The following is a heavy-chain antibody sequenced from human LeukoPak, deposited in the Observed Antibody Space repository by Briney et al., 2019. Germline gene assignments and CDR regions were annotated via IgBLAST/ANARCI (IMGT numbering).Heavy chain of an antibody. J-gene: IGHJ4*02. D-gene: IGHD4/OR15-4a*01. CDR2: IKQDGNEK. Sequence: GGSLRLSCAASGFTFSDYYMSWIRQAPGKGLEWVANIKQDGNEKYYVDSVKGRFTISRDNAKNSLDLQMNSLRAEDTAVYYCARDTLGEGEDANYAVYYFDYWGQGTPVTVSS. CDR3: ARDTLGEGEDANYAVYYFDY. CDR1: GFTFSDYY. V-gene: IGHV3-7*01.